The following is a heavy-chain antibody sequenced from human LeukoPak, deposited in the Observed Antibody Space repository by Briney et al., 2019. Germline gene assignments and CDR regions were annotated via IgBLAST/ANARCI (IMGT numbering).Heavy chain of an antibody. J-gene: IGHJ5*02. D-gene: IGHD6-19*01. CDR3: ARPQSVTGLGTGWFDP. Sequence: SETLSLTCTVSGGSISSYYWSWIRQPPGKGLEWIGYIYYSGSTNYNPSLKSRVTISVDTSKNQFSLKLSSVTAADTAVYYCARPQSVTGLGTGWFDPWGQGTLVTVSS. V-gene: IGHV4-59*08. CDR1: GGSISSYY. CDR2: IYYSGST.